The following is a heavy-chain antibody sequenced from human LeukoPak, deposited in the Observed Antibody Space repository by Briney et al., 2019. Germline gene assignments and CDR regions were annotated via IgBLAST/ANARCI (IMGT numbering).Heavy chain of an antibody. Sequence: LPGGSLRLSCAASGFTFSSYAMSWVRQAPGKGLEWVSAISGSGGSTYYADSVKGRFTISRDNSKNTLYLQMNSLRAEDTAVYYCAKGPVVPAAHYYYYGMDVWGQGTTVTVSS. D-gene: IGHD2-2*01. CDR1: GFTFSSYA. J-gene: IGHJ6*02. CDR3: AKGPVVPAAHYYYYGMDV. V-gene: IGHV3-23*01. CDR2: ISGSGGST.